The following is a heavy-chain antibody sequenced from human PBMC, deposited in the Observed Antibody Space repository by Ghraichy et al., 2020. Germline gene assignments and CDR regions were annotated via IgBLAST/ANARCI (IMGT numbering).Heavy chain of an antibody. Sequence: GGSLRLSCAASGFTFSSYWMSWVRQAPGKGLEWVANIKQDGSEKYYVDSVKGRFTISRDNAKNSLYLQMNSLRAEDTAVYYCARDYYDSSGYYIPGGFDYWGQGTLVTVSS. J-gene: IGHJ4*02. CDR3: ARDYYDSSGYYIPGGFDY. CDR2: IKQDGSEK. CDR1: GFTFSSYW. V-gene: IGHV3-7*01. D-gene: IGHD3-22*01.